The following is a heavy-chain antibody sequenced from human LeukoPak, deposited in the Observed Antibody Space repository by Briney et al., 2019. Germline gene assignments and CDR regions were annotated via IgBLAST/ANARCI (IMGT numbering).Heavy chain of an antibody. Sequence: GGSLRLSCAASGFTFSSYGMHWVRQAPEKGLEWVGRIRNKANSYTTEYAASVKGRFTVSRDDSETSLYLQMNSLRTEDTAVYYCARSSSSWYPLFDYWGHGTLVTVSS. V-gene: IGHV3-72*01. CDR3: ARSSSSWYPLFDY. CDR2: IRNKANSYTT. CDR1: GFTFSSYG. J-gene: IGHJ4*01. D-gene: IGHD6-13*01.